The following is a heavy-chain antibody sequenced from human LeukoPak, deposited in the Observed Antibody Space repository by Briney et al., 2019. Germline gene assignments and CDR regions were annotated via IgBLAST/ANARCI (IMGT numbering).Heavy chain of an antibody. CDR3: ARQGVGTAWGEYYGMDV. V-gene: IGHV4-59*01. D-gene: IGHD2/OR15-2a*01. CDR1: GGFISSYY. Sequence: PPETLSLTCTVSGGFISSYYWSWIRQPPGQGLEWIGYIYYSGSTNYNLSLKSRVTISVDTSKNQFSLKLSSVTAADTAVYYCARQGVGTAWGEYYGMDVWGQGTTVTVSS. J-gene: IGHJ6*02. CDR2: IYYSGST.